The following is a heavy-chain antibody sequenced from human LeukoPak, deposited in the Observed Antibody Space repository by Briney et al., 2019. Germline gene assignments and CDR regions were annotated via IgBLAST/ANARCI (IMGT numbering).Heavy chain of an antibody. CDR3: ARNYCSGGSCSSLWGFDP. D-gene: IGHD2-15*01. V-gene: IGHV4-34*01. CDR1: GGSFSGYY. CDR2: INHSGST. J-gene: IGHJ5*02. Sequence: PSETLSLTRAVYGGSFSGYYWSWIRQPPGKGLEWIGEINHSGSTNYNPSLKSRVTISVDTSKNQFSLKLSSVTAADTAVYYCARNYCSGGSCSSLWGFDPWGQGTLVTVSS.